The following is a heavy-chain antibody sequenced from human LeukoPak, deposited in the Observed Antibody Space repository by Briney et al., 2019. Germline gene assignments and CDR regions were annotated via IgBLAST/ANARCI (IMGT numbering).Heavy chain of an antibody. D-gene: IGHD5-18*01. J-gene: IGHJ6*03. CDR1: GFTVSIDS. Sequence: GGSLRLSCTVSGFTVSIDSMNWVRQAPGKGLEWVSSISSSSSYIYYADSVKGRFTISRDNAKNSLYLQMNSLRAEDTAVYYCARHYPPSRVELWLGFYYYYMDVWGKGTTVTISS. CDR3: ARHYPPSRVELWLGFYYYYMDV. V-gene: IGHV3-21*01. CDR2: ISSSSSYI.